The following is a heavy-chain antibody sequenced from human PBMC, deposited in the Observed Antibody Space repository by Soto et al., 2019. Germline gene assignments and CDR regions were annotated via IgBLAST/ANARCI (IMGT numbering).Heavy chain of an antibody. CDR3: EKVCGGDYHYGMDV. CDR1: GGSISSGGYY. CDR2: IYYSGST. V-gene: IGHV4-31*03. Sequence: QVQLQESGPGLVKPSQTLSLTCTVSGGSISSGGYYWTWIRQHPGKSLEWIGYIYYSGSTYYNPSLKDRVTISVDTSKNHFSLELSSVTASDRAVYYCEKVCGGDYHYGMDVWGQGTTVTVSS. D-gene: IGHD2-21*01. J-gene: IGHJ6*02.